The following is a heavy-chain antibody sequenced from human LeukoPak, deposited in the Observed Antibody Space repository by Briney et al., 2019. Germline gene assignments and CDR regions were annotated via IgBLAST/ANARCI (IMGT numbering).Heavy chain of an antibody. D-gene: IGHD6-6*01. J-gene: IGHJ4*02. V-gene: IGHV3-9*01. Sequence: GGSLRLSCAASGFTFDDYAMHWVRQAPGKGLEWVSGISWNSGSIGYADSVKGRFTISRDNAKNSLYLQMNSLRAEDTALYYCAKAKYSSSSAGYFDYWGQGTLVTVSS. CDR3: AKAKYSSSSAGYFDY. CDR1: GFTFDDYA. CDR2: ISWNSGSI.